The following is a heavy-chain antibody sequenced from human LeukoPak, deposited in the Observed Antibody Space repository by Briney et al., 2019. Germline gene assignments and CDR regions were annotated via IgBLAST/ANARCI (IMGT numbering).Heavy chain of an antibody. J-gene: IGHJ5*02. CDR1: GYIFTSYG. Sequence: GASVKVSCKASGYIFTSYGISWVRQAPGQGLEWMGWISAYNGNTNYAQKLQGRVTMTTDTSTSTAYVELRSLRSDDTAVYYCARVPNDIAVADTWGQGTLVTVSS. CDR2: ISAYNGNT. CDR3: ARVPNDIAVADT. V-gene: IGHV1-18*01. D-gene: IGHD6-19*01.